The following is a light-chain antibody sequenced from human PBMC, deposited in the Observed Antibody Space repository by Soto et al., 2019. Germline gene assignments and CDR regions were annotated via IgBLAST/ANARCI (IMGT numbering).Light chain of an antibody. CDR2: LNSDGSH. J-gene: IGLJ2*01. CDR3: QTWGTGGVV. V-gene: IGLV4-69*01. CDR1: SGHSYYA. Sequence: QPVLTQSPSASASLGASVKLTCTLSSGHSYYAIAWHQQQPEKGPRYLMKLNSDGSHSKGDGIPDRFSGSSSGAERYLTIAGLQSEDEADYYCQTWGTGGVVFGGGTNLTVL.